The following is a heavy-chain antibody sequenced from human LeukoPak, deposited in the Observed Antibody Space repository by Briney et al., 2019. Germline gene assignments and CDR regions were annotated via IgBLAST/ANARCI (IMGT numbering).Heavy chain of an antibody. CDR1: GFTFSSCG. Sequence: GGSLRLSCAASGFTFSSCGMSWVRQAPGKGLEWVSGITGNSDQTRYAGSVRGRFSIPRGNSKNMVYLQMNSLRAEDTAVYYCAKDALHLWGSYSDHWGQGTPVTVSS. D-gene: IGHD3-16*01. J-gene: IGHJ4*02. CDR2: ITGNSDQT. CDR3: AKDALHLWGSYSDH. V-gene: IGHV3-23*01.